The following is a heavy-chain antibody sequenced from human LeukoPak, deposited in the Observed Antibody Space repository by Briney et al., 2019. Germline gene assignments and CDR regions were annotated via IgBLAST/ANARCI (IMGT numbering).Heavy chain of an antibody. CDR1: GGSISSGGYY. CDR3: ASLAAPYSSGANDY. D-gene: IGHD6-19*01. J-gene: IGHJ4*02. CDR2: IYYSGST. Sequence: SETLSLTRTVSGGSISSGGYYWSWIRQHPGKGLEWIGYIYYSGSTYYNPSLKSRVTISVDTSKNQFSLKLSSVTAADTAVYYCASLAAPYSSGANDYWGQGTLVTVSS. V-gene: IGHV4-31*03.